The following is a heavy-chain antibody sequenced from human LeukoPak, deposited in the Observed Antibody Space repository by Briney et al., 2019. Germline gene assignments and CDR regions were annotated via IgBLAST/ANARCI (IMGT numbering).Heavy chain of an antibody. J-gene: IGHJ4*02. CDR3: ARGEYGLFDY. D-gene: IGHD2/OR15-2a*01. CDR2: NYYSGST. CDR1: GGSISGGSYY. Sequence: TSETLSLTCTVSGGSISGGSYYWSWIRQPPGKGLEWIGYNYYSGSTKYNLSLKSRVTISVDTSKNQLSLKLSSVTAADTAVYYCARGEYGLFDYWGQGTLVTVSS. V-gene: IGHV4-61*01.